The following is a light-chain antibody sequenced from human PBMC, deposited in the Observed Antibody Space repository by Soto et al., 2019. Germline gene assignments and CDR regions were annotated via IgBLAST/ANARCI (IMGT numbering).Light chain of an antibody. V-gene: IGKV3-20*01. CDR3: HQYAYAPQT. Sequence: EIVLTQSPGNLSLSPGERATLSCRASQSVPKNYLAWYQQEPGQAPRLLIYDASNRATGIPDRFSGSGSGTDFTLTISRLEPEDFAMYYCHQYAYAPQTFGQGTKVEIK. J-gene: IGKJ1*01. CDR2: DAS. CDR1: QSVPKNY.